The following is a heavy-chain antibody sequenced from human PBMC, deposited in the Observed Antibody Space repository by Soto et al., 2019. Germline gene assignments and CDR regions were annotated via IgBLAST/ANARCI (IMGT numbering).Heavy chain of an antibody. V-gene: IGHV3-53*01. CDR1: GFTVSSNY. CDR3: ARDYVGYDFWSASFAY. J-gene: IGHJ4*02. D-gene: IGHD3-3*01. CDR2: IYSGGST. Sequence: PGGSLRLSCAASGFTVSSNYMSWVRQAPGKGLEWVSVIYSGGSTYYADSVKGRFTISRDNSKNTLYLQMNSLRAEDTAVYYCARDYVGYDFWSASFAYWGQETLVTVSS.